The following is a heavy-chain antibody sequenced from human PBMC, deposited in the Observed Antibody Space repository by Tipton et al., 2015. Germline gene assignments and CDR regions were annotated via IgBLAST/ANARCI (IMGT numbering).Heavy chain of an antibody. V-gene: IGHV3-7*05. CDR3: TKHRDAQVATRPHPLGWFDP. CDR2: INEDGSTK. CDR1: GFTFSNYW. J-gene: IGHJ5*02. D-gene: IGHD4-23*01. Sequence: SLRLSCVASGFTFSNYWMTWVRQAPGKGLEWVANINEDGSTKYYVDSVKGRFTISRDNAKDSLFLEMNFLGAVDTAVYYCTKHRDAQVATRPHPLGWFDPWGQGTLVTVSS.